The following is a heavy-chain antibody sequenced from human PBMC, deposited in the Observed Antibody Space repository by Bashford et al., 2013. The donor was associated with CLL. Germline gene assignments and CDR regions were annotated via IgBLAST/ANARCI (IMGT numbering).Heavy chain of an antibody. CDR1: GYTFTGYY. V-gene: IGHV1-2*02. CDR2: INPNSGGT. J-gene: IGHJ3*02. D-gene: IGHD3-22*01. CDR3: ARVLRGGGYYDSSGYQDAFDI. Sequence: ASVKVSCKASGYTFTGYYMHWVRQAPGQGLEWMGWINPNSGGTNYAQKFQGRVTMTRGTSISSAYMELSRLRSDDTAVYYCARVLRGGGYYDSSGYQDAFDIWGQGTMVTVSS.